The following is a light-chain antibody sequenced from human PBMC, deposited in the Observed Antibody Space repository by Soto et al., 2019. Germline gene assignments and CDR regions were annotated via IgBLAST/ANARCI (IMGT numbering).Light chain of an antibody. CDR1: QSVSGN. CDR2: AAS. J-gene: IGKJ3*01. CDR3: QRYNNWPPIT. V-gene: IGKV3-15*01. Sequence: EIVMTQSPATLSVSPGERATLSCRASQSVSGNLAWYQQKPGQAPRLLIYAASTRATGIPARFSGSGSGTEFTLTISSLKSEDFAVYYCQRYNNWPPITFGPGTKVDIK.